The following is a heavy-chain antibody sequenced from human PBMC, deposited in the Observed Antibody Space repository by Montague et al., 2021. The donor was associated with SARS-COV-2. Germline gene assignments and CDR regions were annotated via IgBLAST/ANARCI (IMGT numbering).Heavy chain of an antibody. Sequence: YAISGDSVGVEEARCRSDEQTPESQFRQQLIRYYMSKKSNDYAVSVRSRITISADTSKNQFSLQLNSVTPEDTAVYYCARGGYSSDWLWGRGTLVTV. CDR3: ARGGYSSDWL. V-gene: IGHV6-1*01. CDR2: RYYMSKKSN. D-gene: IGHD5-12*01. CDR1: GDSVGVEEAR. J-gene: IGHJ4*02.